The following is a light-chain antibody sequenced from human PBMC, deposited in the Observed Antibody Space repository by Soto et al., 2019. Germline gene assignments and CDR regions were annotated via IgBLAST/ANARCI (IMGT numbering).Light chain of an antibody. V-gene: IGKV1-5*03. CDR2: KAS. CDR1: QSISSW. Sequence: DIQMTQSPSTLSASVGDRFTITCRASQSISSWLAWYQQKPGKAPKLLIYKASSLESGVPSRFSGRGYVTEFSLTISSMQPDDFATYYCQQYNSYLYTFGQGTKLEIK. J-gene: IGKJ2*01. CDR3: QQYNSYLYT.